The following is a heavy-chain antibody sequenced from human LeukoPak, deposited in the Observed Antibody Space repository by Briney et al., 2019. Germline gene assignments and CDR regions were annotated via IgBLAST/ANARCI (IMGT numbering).Heavy chain of an antibody. CDR2: IKEDGSEK. Sequence: GGSLRLSCAAFGLNFSSRWMNWVRQAPGQGLEWVASIKEDGSEKHYVDSVKGRFTISRDNGKNSLYLQMNSLRAEDTAVYYCARDSGWWRFDFWGQGTLVTVSS. J-gene: IGHJ4*02. D-gene: IGHD6-13*01. CDR1: GLNFSSRW. V-gene: IGHV3-7*03. CDR3: ARDSGWWRFDF.